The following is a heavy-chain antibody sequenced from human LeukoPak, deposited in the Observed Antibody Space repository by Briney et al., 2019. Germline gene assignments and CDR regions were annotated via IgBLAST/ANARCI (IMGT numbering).Heavy chain of an antibody. Sequence: PGGSLRLSCAAYGFTFRSYAIYWVRQAPGKGLEWVSGISGSGGDTYFADSVKGRFTISRDNSKNTVFPQMDSLRAEDTAVYYCAKTTAGYSSGRYPGWPVDYWGLGTLVTVSS. CDR3: AKTTAGYSSGRYPGWPVDY. J-gene: IGHJ4*02. CDR1: GFTFRSYA. V-gene: IGHV3-23*01. D-gene: IGHD6-19*01. CDR2: ISGSGGDT.